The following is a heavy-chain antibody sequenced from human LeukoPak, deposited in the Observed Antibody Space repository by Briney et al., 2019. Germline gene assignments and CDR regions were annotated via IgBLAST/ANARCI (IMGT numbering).Heavy chain of an antibody. Sequence: SETLSLTCTVSGGSISSYYWSWIRQPPGKGLEWIGYIYYSGSTNYNPSLKSRVTISVDTSKNQFSLKLSSMTAADTAVYYCARGKGYDYVWGSYRYFYFDYWGQGTLVTVSS. CDR2: IYYSGST. J-gene: IGHJ4*02. CDR3: ARGKGYDYVWGSYRYFYFDY. CDR1: GGSISSYY. V-gene: IGHV4-59*01. D-gene: IGHD3-16*02.